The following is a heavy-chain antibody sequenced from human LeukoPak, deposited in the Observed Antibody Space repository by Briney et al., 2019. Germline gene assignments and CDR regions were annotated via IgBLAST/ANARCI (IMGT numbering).Heavy chain of an antibody. J-gene: IGHJ3*02. CDR3: ARIVPATADAFDI. Sequence: SETLSLTCTVSGGSISSSSYYWGWIRQPPGKGLEWIGSIYYSGSTYYNPSLKSRATISVDTSKNQFSLKLSSVTAADTAVYYCARIVPATADAFDIWGQGTMVTVSS. CDR1: GGSISSSSYY. CDR2: IYYSGST. D-gene: IGHD2-2*01. V-gene: IGHV4-39*01.